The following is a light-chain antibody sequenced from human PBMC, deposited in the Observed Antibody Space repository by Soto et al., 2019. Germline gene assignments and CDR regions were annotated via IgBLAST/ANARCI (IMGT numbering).Light chain of an antibody. CDR1: QSVSRN. V-gene: IGKV3-15*01. CDR2: GAS. J-gene: IGKJ4*01. Sequence: EIVMTQSPATLSVSPGERVTLSSRASQSVSRNLAWYQQIPGQAPRLLIYGASTRATGIPARFSGSGSGTGFTLTISLLQSEDFAVYYCQQYNNWPPLAFGGGTKVEIK. CDR3: QQYNNWPPLA.